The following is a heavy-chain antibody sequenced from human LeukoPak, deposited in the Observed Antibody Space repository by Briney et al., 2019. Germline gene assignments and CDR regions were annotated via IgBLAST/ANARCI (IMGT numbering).Heavy chain of an antibody. V-gene: IGHV3-21*04. J-gene: IGHJ3*02. CDR3: AKDPIYYVSGRFDI. CDR2: ISTSSSYI. Sequence: GGSLRLSCAASGFTFSSCNMNWVRQAPGKGLEWVSTISTSSSYIYYADSVKGRFTISRDKSKNTLYLQMNSLRAEDTAVYYCAKDPIYYVSGRFDIWGQGTMVTVSS. D-gene: IGHD3-10*01. CDR1: GFTFSSCN.